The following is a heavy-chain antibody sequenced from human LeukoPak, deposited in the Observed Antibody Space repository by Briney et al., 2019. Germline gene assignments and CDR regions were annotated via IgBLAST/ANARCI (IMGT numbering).Heavy chain of an antibody. Sequence: GGSLRLSCAASGFAFSNCGMSWVRLPPGKGLEWVSVISGSGDNTYYADSVKGRFTISRDNSKNTLYLQMNSLRAEDTAVYYCAKGIGMAARRSNGFDPWGQGTLVTVSS. J-gene: IGHJ5*02. CDR1: GFAFSNCG. D-gene: IGHD6-6*01. CDR3: AKGIGMAARRSNGFDP. V-gene: IGHV3-23*01. CDR2: ISGSGDNT.